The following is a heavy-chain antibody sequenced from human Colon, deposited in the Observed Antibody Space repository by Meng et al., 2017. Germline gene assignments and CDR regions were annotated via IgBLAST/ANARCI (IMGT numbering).Heavy chain of an antibody. CDR3: ARDWGDVRGGFDF. CDR1: GYSVSSNSAA. J-gene: IGHJ4*02. CDR2: TYYRSKYYN. D-gene: IGHD3-10*02. V-gene: IGHV6-1*01. Sequence: VTPPHTPSLTCAISGYSVSSNSAAWNWIRQSPSRGLEWLGRTYYRSKYYNDYALSVKSRITINPDTSKNQFSLQLNSVTPEDTAIYYCARDWGDVRGGFDFWGQGTLVTVSS.